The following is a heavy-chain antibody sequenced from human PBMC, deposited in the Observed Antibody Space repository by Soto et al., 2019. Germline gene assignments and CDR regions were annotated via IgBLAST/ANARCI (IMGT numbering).Heavy chain of an antibody. J-gene: IGHJ4*02. V-gene: IGHV1-18*01. CDR1: GSTITAYG. CDR2: ISSHNGNT. CDR3: ASSSIAAAGPFDY. Sequence: QVQLVQSGDEVKQPGASVKVSCKASGSTITAYGISWVRQAPGQGLEWMAWISSHNGNTYYAQNLQGRVTMTTATSTSTAHMELRSLRSDDTAVYYCASSSIAAAGPFDYWGQGALVTVSS. D-gene: IGHD6-13*01.